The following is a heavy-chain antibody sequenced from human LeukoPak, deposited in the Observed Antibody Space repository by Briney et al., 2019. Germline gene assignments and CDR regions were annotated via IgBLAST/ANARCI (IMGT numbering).Heavy chain of an antibody. J-gene: IGHJ4*01. CDR1: GGSISSYY. CDR3: ARHGGAGFFDY. D-gene: IGHD5-24*01. CDR2: IYYSGST. V-gene: IGHV4-59*08. Sequence: SETLSLTCTVSGGSISSYYWSWIRQPPGKGLEWIGYIYYSGSTNYNPSLKSRVTISVDTSKNQFSLKLSSVTAADTAVYYCARHGGAGFFDYXXXGTLVTVXS.